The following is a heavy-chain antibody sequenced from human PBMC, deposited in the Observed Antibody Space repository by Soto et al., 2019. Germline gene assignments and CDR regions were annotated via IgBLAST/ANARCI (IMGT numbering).Heavy chain of an antibody. D-gene: IGHD1-7*01. V-gene: IGHV3-23*01. J-gene: IGHJ4*02. Sequence: GGSLRLSCAASGFTFSTYALSWVRQAPGKGLEWVSAISANGQGMYYADSVRGRFTISRDNSKNTIFLHMDSLRAEDTAVYYCAKDRNYPRDQFHYWGQGTLVTVYS. CDR2: ISANGQGM. CDR1: GFTFSTYA. CDR3: AKDRNYPRDQFHY.